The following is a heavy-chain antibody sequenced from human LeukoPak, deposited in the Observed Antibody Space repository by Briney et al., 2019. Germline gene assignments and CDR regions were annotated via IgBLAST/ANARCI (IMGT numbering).Heavy chain of an antibody. CDR1: DGSINSTSSY. CDR2: IDYSGSP. CDR3: ASGDFWSGYYSPSLDY. D-gene: IGHD3-3*01. V-gene: IGHV4-39*07. Sequence: PSETLSLTCTVSDGSINSTSSYWGWVRQPPGKGLEWVGSIDYSGSPSYNPSLKSRVTISVDTSKNQFSLKLSSVSAADTAVYYCASGDFWSGYYSPSLDYWGQGTLVTVSS. J-gene: IGHJ4*02.